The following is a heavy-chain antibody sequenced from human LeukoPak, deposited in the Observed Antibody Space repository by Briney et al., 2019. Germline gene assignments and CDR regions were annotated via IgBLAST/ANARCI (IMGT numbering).Heavy chain of an antibody. D-gene: IGHD1-26*01. V-gene: IGHV4-59*08. CDR2: IYYSGST. CDR1: GGSISSYY. CDR3: ARTPRSIVGATKGIDI. Sequence: SETLSLTCTVSGGSISSYYWSWIRQPPGKGLEWIGYIYYSGSTNYNPSLKSRVTISVDTSKNQFSLKLSSVTAADTAVYYCARTPRSIVGATKGIDIWGQGTMVTVSS. J-gene: IGHJ3*02.